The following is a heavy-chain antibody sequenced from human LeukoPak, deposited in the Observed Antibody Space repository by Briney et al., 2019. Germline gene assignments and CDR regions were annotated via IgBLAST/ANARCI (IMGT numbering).Heavy chain of an antibody. J-gene: IGHJ6*03. Sequence: GGSLRLSCAASAFTFSTYEMNWVRQAPGKGLEWVSSITFSGSTIYYADSVKGRFTISRDNAKNSLYLQMNSLRAEDTAVYYCAREGSSGWYVYYYYYYYMDVWGKGTTVTVSS. V-gene: IGHV3-48*03. D-gene: IGHD6-19*01. CDR1: AFTFSTYE. CDR3: AREGSSGWYVYYYYYYYMDV. CDR2: ITFSGSTI.